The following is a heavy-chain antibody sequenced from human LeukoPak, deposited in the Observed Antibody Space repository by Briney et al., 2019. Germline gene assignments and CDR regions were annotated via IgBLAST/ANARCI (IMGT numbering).Heavy chain of an antibody. J-gene: IGHJ4*02. CDR1: GGSMSSYY. CDR3: ASLTTVTQGYFDS. Sequence: PSETLSLTCTVSGGSMSSYYWSWIRQPPGKGLEWIGYIYYSGSTNYNPSLKSRLTISVDASKNQFSLKLSSVTATDTAVCYCASLTTVTQGYFDSWGQGTLVTVSS. D-gene: IGHD4-17*01. CDR2: IYYSGST. V-gene: IGHV4-59*08.